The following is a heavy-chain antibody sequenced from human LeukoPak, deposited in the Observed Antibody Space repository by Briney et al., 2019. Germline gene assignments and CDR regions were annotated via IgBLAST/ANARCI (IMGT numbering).Heavy chain of an antibody. CDR2: IWYDGSNK. J-gene: IGHJ5*02. D-gene: IGHD3-10*01. Sequence: PGGSLRLSCAASGFTFSSYGMPWVRQAPGKGLEWVAVIWYDGSNKYYADSVKGRFTISRDNSKNTLYLQMNSLRAEDTAVYYCARDRSMVRGVIITSWFDPWGQGTLVTVSS. V-gene: IGHV3-33*01. CDR1: GFTFSSYG. CDR3: ARDRSMVRGVIITSWFDP.